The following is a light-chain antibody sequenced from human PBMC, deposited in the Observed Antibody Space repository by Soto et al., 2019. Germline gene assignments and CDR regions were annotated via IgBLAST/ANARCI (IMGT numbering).Light chain of an antibody. V-gene: IGKV3-15*01. CDR1: QSVSSN. CDR3: QQYSNWPRT. J-gene: IGKJ1*01. CDR2: GAS. Sequence: EIVMTQSPATLSVSPGERATVSCRASQSVSSNLAWYQQQSGQAPRLLIYGASTRATGIPARFSGSGSGAELTLTISSLQPEDFAVYYCQQYSNWPRTFGQGTKVEIK.